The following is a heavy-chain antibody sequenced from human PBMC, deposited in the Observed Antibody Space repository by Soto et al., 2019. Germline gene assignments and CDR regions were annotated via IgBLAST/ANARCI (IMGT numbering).Heavy chain of an antibody. V-gene: IGHV2-5*02. D-gene: IGHD2-2*01. J-gene: IGHJ3*02. CDR2: LYWDDGT. CDR1: GFSLSNTGVG. Sequence: ISLEESGHTLVKPRRPFTLSCTFFGFSLSNTGVGVGWIRLSPGKALEWLALLYWDDGTGYSPSLKSRLTTTKDTSKNQVVLIMTKMDPGDTATYYGAHRETYLDFDIWGQGTMVTVSS. CDR3: AHRETYLDFDI.